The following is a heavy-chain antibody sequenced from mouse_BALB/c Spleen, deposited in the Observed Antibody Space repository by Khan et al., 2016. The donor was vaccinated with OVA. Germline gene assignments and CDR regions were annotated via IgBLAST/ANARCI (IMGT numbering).Heavy chain of an antibody. V-gene: IGHV2-6-1*01. J-gene: IGHJ4*01. Sequence: QVQLQQSGPGLVAPSQSLSITCTISGFSLTNYGVHWVRQPPGKGLEWLVVIWSDGSATYNSALKSRLSISKDNSKKQVFLKMNSLQTDDTAMYYCARQPYYHYYIMDYRGQGTSVTVSS. CDR2: IWSDGSA. CDR1: GFSLTNYG. CDR3: ARQPYYHYYIMDY. D-gene: IGHD2-10*01.